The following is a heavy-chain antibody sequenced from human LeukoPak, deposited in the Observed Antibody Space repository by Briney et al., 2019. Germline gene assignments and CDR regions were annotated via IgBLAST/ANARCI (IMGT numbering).Heavy chain of an antibody. J-gene: IGHJ3*02. Sequence: GGSLRLSCAASGFTFSSYAMHWVRQAPGKGLEWVAVISYDGSNKYYADSVKGRFTISRDNSKNTLYLQMNSLRAEDTAVYYCAREGCSSTSCYFRVSAFDIWGQGTMVTVSS. V-gene: IGHV3-30*04. CDR2: ISYDGSNK. D-gene: IGHD2-2*01. CDR3: AREGCSSTSCYFRVSAFDI. CDR1: GFTFSSYA.